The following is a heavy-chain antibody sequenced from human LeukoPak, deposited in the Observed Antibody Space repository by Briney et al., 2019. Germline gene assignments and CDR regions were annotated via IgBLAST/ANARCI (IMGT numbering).Heavy chain of an antibody. J-gene: IGHJ4*02. V-gene: IGHV3-23*01. CDR3: AKKSRDGYNPFDY. CDR1: GFIFSRYA. D-gene: IGHD5-24*01. Sequence: GGSLRVSCAASGFIFSRYAMSWVRQAPGKGLEWVCGISSGGESPYYADSVRGRFTISRDNSKNTLYLEINSLRAEDTAVYSCAKKSRDGYNPFDYLGQGTLVTVPS. CDR2: ISSGGESP.